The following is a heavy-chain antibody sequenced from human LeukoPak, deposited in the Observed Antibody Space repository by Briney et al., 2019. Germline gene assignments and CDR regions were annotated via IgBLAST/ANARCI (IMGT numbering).Heavy chain of an antibody. CDR1: GGTFSSYA. CDR2: IIPILGIA. V-gene: IGHV1-69*04. Sequence: GSSVKVSCKASGGTFSSYAISWVRQAPGQGLEWVGRIIPILGIANYAQKFQGRVTITADKSTSTAYMELSSLRSEDTAVYYCHYYDSSGYYYDFDYWGQGTLVTVSS. CDR3: HYYDSSGYYYDFDY. D-gene: IGHD3-22*01. J-gene: IGHJ4*02.